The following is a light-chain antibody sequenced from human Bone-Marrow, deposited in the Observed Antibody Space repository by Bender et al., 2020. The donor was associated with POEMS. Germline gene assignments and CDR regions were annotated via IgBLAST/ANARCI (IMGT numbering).Light chain of an antibody. J-gene: IGLJ2*01. Sequence: SSELTQPPSVSVSPGQTARITCSGEPLLKQYGYWYRQKPGQSPVLVIYQDNKRPSAIPERFSGSNSGNTATLTISGTQAMDEADYYCQAWDGNTLVFGGGTKLTVL. CDR3: QAWDGNTLV. CDR1: PLLKQY. CDR2: QDN. V-gene: IGLV3-1*01.